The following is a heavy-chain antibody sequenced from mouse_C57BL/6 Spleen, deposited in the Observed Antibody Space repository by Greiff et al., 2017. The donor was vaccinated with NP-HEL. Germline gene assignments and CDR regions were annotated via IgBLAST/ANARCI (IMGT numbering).Heavy chain of an antibody. CDR3: TTYGNYRLDY. V-gene: IGHV14-4*01. D-gene: IGHD2-1*01. CDR2: IDPENGDT. CDR1: GFNIKDDY. Sequence: VQLQQSGAELVRPGASVKLSCTASGFNIKDDYMHWVKQRPEQGLEWIGWIDPENGDTEYASKFQGKATITADTSSNTAYLQLSSLTSEDTAVYYCTTYGNYRLDYWGQGTTLTVSS. J-gene: IGHJ2*01.